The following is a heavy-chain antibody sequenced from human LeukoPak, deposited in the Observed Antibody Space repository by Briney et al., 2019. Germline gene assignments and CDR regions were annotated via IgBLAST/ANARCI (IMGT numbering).Heavy chain of an antibody. D-gene: IGHD3-3*01. J-gene: IGHJ5*02. CDR3: ARGVDYDLWSGTLFDP. CDR2: IYYSGST. Sequence: SETLSLTCTVSGGSTSSYYWSWIRQPPGKGLEWIGYIYYSGSTNYNPSLKSRVTISVDTSKNQFSLNLNSVTAADTAVYYCARGVDYDLWSGTLFDPRGQGTLVSVSS. CDR1: GGSTSSYY. V-gene: IGHV4-59*01.